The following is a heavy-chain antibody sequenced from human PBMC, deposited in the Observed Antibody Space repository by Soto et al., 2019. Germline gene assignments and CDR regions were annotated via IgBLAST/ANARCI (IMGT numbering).Heavy chain of an antibody. J-gene: IGHJ4*02. CDR3: ARISDYGSGMYYFDY. Sequence: QVTLKESGPVLVKPTETLTLTCTVSGFSLSNARMGVSWIRQPPGKALEWLAHIFSNDEKSYSTSLKSRLTISKDTSKSQVVLTMTNMDPVDTATYYCARISDYGSGMYYFDYWGQGTLVTVSS. CDR1: GFSLSNARMG. CDR2: IFSNDEK. D-gene: IGHD3-10*01. V-gene: IGHV2-26*01.